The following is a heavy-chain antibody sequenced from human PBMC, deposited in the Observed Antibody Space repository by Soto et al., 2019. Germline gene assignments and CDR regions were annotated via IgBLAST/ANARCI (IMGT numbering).Heavy chain of an antibody. J-gene: IGHJ5*02. CDR1: GGSISSYY. Sequence: SETLSLTCTVSGGSISSYYWSWIRQPAGKGLEWIGRIYTSGSTNYNPSLKSRVTMSVDTSKNQFSLKLSSVTAADTAVYYCARDKPAAIKGYNWFDPWGQGTLVTVSS. V-gene: IGHV4-4*07. CDR2: IYTSGST. CDR3: ARDKPAAIKGYNWFDP. D-gene: IGHD2-2*02.